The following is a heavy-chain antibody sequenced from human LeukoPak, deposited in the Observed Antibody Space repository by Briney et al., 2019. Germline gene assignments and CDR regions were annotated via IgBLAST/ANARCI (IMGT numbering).Heavy chain of an antibody. CDR2: ISGSGGST. CDR3: AKDPHRSSWYDCYGMDV. J-gene: IGHJ6*02. Sequence: GGSLRLSCAASGFTFSSYAMSWVRQAPGKGLEWVSAISGSGGSTYYADSVKGRFTISRDNSKNTLYLQMNSLRAEDTAVYYCAKDPHRSSWYDCYGMDVWGQGTTVTVSS. CDR1: GFTFSSYA. V-gene: IGHV3-23*01. D-gene: IGHD6-13*01.